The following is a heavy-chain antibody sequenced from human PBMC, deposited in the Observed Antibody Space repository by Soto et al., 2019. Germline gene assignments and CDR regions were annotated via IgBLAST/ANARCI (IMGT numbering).Heavy chain of an antibody. Sequence: ASVKVSCKVSGYTLTELSMHWVLQAPGKGLEWMRGFDPEDGETIYAQKFQGRVTMTEDTSTDTAYMELSSLRSEDTAVYYCATEHYDSSGYYDYYFDYWGQGTLVTVSS. J-gene: IGHJ4*02. V-gene: IGHV1-24*01. CDR3: ATEHYDSSGYYDYYFDY. D-gene: IGHD3-22*01. CDR2: FDPEDGET. CDR1: GYTLTELS.